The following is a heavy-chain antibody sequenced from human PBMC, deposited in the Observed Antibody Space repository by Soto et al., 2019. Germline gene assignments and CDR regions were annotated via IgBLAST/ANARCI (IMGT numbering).Heavy chain of an antibody. J-gene: IGHJ4*02. Sequence: EVQLVESGGGLVKPGGSLRLSCAASGFTFSSYSMNWVRKAAGKGLEWVSSISSSSSYIYYADSVKGRFTISRDNAKNSLHLQMNSLRAQDTAVYYCSRGGWVVTRKSNFNYWGQVPLFTVSS. CDR2: ISSSSSYI. CDR3: SRGGWVVTRKSNFNY. V-gene: IGHV3-21*01. CDR1: GFTFSSYS. D-gene: IGHD2-15*01.